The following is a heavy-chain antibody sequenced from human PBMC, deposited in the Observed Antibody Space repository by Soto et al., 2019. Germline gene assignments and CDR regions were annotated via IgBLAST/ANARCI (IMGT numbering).Heavy chain of an antibody. D-gene: IGHD3-9*01. Sequence: PGGSLRLSCAASGFTFSSYAMSWVRQAPGKGLEWVSAISGSGGSTYYADSVKGRFTISRDNSKNTLYLQMNSLRAEDTAVYYCAKDFSYYDILTGYYTFDYWGQGTLVTVSS. CDR1: GFTFSSYA. CDR3: AKDFSYYDILTGYYTFDY. J-gene: IGHJ4*02. V-gene: IGHV3-23*01. CDR2: ISGSGGST.